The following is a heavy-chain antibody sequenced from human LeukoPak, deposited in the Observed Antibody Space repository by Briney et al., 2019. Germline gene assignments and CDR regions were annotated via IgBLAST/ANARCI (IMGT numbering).Heavy chain of an antibody. CDR3: ARGSIAAAHYYYYMDV. J-gene: IGHJ6*03. V-gene: IGHV1-2*02. CDR2: INPNSGGT. Sequence: GASVKVSCKASGYTFTGYYMHWVRQAPGQGLEWMGWINPNSGGTNYAQKFQGRVTMTRDTSISTAYMELSRLRSDDTAVYYCARGSIAAAHYYYYMDVWGKGTTVTVSS. D-gene: IGHD6-13*01. CDR1: GYTFTGYY.